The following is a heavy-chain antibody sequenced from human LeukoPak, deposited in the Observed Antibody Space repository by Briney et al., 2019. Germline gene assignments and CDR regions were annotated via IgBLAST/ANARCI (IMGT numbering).Heavy chain of an antibody. J-gene: IGHJ4*02. D-gene: IGHD1-1*01. CDR1: GFTFSSYG. Sequence: PGGSLRLSCAASGFTFSSYGMHWVRQAPGKGLEWVAVISYDGSNKYYADSVKGRFTISRDNSKNTLYLQMNSLRAEDTAVYYCALGWKDFDYWGQGTLVTVSS. CDR2: ISYDGSNK. V-gene: IGHV3-30*03. CDR3: ALGWKDFDY.